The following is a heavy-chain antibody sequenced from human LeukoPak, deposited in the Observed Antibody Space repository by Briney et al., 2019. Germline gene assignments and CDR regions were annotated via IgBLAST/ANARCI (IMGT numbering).Heavy chain of an antibody. CDR2: ISYDGSNK. CDR3: AKGAARYYYDSSGYFPWDWSSS. J-gene: IGHJ5*02. CDR1: GFTFSSYG. V-gene: IGHV3-30*18. D-gene: IGHD3-22*01. Sequence: GGSLRLSCAASGFTFSSYGMHWVRQAPGKGLEWVAVISYDGSNKYYADSVKGRFTISRDNSKNTLYLQMNSLRAEDTAVYYCAKGAARYYYDSSGYFPWDWSSSWGQGTLVTVSS.